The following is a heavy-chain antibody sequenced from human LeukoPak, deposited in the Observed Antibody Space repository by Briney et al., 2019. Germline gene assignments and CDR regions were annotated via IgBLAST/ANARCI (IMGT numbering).Heavy chain of an antibody. Sequence: GGSLRLSCAVSGFIVSNNYMNWVRQAPGKGLEWVSVLYSDETTYYGESVKGRFTISRDHSKNTLYLQMNSLRTEDTAVYYCARALGLAVAGHFDYWGQGTLVTVSS. CDR1: GFIVSNNY. J-gene: IGHJ4*02. CDR3: ARALGLAVAGHFDY. CDR2: LYSDETT. V-gene: IGHV3-66*02. D-gene: IGHD6-19*01.